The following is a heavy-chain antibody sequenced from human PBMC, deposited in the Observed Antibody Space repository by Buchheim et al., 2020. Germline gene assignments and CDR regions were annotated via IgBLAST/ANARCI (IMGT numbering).Heavy chain of an antibody. CDR1: GGSISSSSYY. D-gene: IGHD3-16*01. CDR3: ARCHIWFGLRGAFDY. J-gene: IGHJ4*02. Sequence: QLQLQESGPGLVKPSETLSLTCTVSGGSISSSSYYWGWIRQPPGKGLEWIGSIYYSGSTYYNPSPKSRVTISVDTSKNQFSLKLSSVTAADTAVYYCARCHIWFGLRGAFDYWGQGTL. CDR2: IYYSGST. V-gene: IGHV4-39*01.